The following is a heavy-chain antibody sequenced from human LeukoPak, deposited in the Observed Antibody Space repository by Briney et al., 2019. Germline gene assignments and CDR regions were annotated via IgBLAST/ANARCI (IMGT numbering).Heavy chain of an antibody. Sequence: ASVKVSCKASGYTFTDYYIHWVRQAPGQGLEWMGRINPNSGGTNYAQKFQGRVTMTGDTSISTAYMELSRLRSDDTAVYYCARDFKLYSGYDWDYWGQGTLVTVSS. CDR3: ARDFKLYSGYDWDY. V-gene: IGHV1-2*06. J-gene: IGHJ4*02. CDR2: INPNSGGT. CDR1: GYTFTDYY. D-gene: IGHD5-12*01.